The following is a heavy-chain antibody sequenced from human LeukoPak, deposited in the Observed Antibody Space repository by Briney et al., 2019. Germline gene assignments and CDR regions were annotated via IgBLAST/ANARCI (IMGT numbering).Heavy chain of an antibody. CDR3: ARALRFLEWSLPADAFDI. CDR2: IKQDGSEK. Sequence: GGSLRLSCAASGFTFSSYWMSWVRQAPGKGLEWVANIKQDGSEKYYVDSVKGRFTISRDNAKNTLYLQMNSLRAEDTAVYYCARALRFLEWSLPADAFDIWGQGTMVTVSS. CDR1: GFTFSSYW. D-gene: IGHD3-3*01. V-gene: IGHV3-7*03. J-gene: IGHJ3*02.